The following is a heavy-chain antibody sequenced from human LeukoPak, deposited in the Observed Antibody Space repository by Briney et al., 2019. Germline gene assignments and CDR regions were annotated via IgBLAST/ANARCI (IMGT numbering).Heavy chain of an antibody. V-gene: IGHV3-30*18. CDR3: AKESGGTTVQPINY. CDR2: ISYDGSNK. CDR1: GFTFSSYG. D-gene: IGHD4-11*01. J-gene: IGHJ4*02. Sequence: PGGSLGLFCAASGFTFSSYGMHWVRQAPGKGLEWVAVISYDGSNKYYADSVKGRFTISRDNSKNTLYLQMNSLRAEDTAVYYCAKESGGTTVQPINYWGQGTLVTVSS.